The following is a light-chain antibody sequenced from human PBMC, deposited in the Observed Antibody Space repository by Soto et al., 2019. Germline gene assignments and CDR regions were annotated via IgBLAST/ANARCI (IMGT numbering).Light chain of an antibody. CDR1: QSVDSAF. CDR2: GAS. J-gene: IGKJ1*01. Sequence: EIVLTQSPGSLSLSLGERATLSCRASQSVDSAFFAWYQQKPGQPPRLLMYGASRRATGIPDRFSGSGSGTDITLTISRLEHEDSAVYYCQQYASSLTFGQGTKVEI. V-gene: IGKV3-20*01. CDR3: QQYASSLT.